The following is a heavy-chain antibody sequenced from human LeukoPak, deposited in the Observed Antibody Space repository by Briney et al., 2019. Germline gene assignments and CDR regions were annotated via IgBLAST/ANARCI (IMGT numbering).Heavy chain of an antibody. CDR3: ARGNWGPEF. D-gene: IGHD3-16*01. CDR2: IRKDGTST. J-gene: IGHJ4*02. V-gene: IGHV3-74*01. Sequence: PGGSLRLSCVVSGFNLNSFYMDWVRQAPGKGLVWVSGIRKDGTSTGYADSVQGRFSISRETDKNTVYLQMNSLRPDDTGVYFCARGNWGPEFWGQGTLVIVSS. CDR1: GFNLNSFY.